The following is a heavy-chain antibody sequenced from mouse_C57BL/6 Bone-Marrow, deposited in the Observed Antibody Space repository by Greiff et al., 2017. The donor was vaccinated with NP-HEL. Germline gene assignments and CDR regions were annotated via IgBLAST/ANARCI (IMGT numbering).Heavy chain of an antibody. V-gene: IGHV14-4*01. J-gene: IGHJ2*01. CDR3: TTFYYGNYVEPFDY. CDR1: GFNIKDDY. Sequence: VQLKESGAELVRPGASVKLSCTASGFNIKDDYMHWVKQRPEQGLEWIGWIDPENGDTEYASKFQGKATITADTTSNTAYLQLSILTSADTAVYYCTTFYYGNYVEPFDYWGQGTTLTVSS. CDR2: IDPENGDT. D-gene: IGHD2-1*01.